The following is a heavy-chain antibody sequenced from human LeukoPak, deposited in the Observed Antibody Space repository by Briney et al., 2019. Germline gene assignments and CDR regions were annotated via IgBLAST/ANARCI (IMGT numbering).Heavy chain of an antibody. CDR2: INYTGST. CDR1: GFTFSSYC. Sequence: GTLRLSCAASGFTFSSYCMNWIRHVPGKGLEWIGEINYTGSTSYNPSLKSRVTISVDTSQNQFFLLLTSVTAADTAVYYCARVAGYLPTRWFDPWGQGTHVTVSS. CDR3: ARVAGYLPTRWFDP. V-gene: IGHV4-34*08. D-gene: IGHD6-25*01. J-gene: IGHJ5*02.